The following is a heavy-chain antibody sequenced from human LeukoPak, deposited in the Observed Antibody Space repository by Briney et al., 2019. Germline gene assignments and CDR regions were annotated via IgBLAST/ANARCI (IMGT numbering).Heavy chain of an antibody. V-gene: IGHV4-59*01. CDR3: ARRRYYDSSGYNPTYYFDY. Sequence: PSETLSFTCTVSVASFIGAYWSWIRQAPGQRLERLGYIYYLVDTNYNPSLQSRVTISVDISKKQFSLRLTSVTAADTAVYYCARRRYYDSSGYNPTYYFDYWGQGILVTVSS. CDR2: IYYLVDT. D-gene: IGHD3-22*01. J-gene: IGHJ4*02. CDR1: VASFIGAY.